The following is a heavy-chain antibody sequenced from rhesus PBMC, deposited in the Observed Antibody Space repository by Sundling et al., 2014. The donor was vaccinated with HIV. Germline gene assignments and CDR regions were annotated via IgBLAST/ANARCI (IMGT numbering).Heavy chain of an antibody. J-gene: IGHJ2*01. D-gene: IGHD1-1*01. CDR2: INGNSGST. CDR1: GVSISSYW. V-gene: IGHV4-80*01. CDR3: ARSSGTYNWYFDL. Sequence: QVRLQESGPGLVKPSETLSLTCTVSGVSISSYWWSWIRQPPGKGLEWIGEINGNSGSTNYNPSLKNRVTISKDTSKNQFSLKLSSVTAADTAVYYCARSSGTYNWYFDLWGPGTPITISS.